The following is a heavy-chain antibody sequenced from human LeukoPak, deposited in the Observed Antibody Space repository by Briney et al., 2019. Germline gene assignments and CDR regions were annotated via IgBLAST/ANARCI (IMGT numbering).Heavy chain of an antibody. CDR3: ARALRNGYNTGFDP. J-gene: IGHJ5*02. D-gene: IGHD5-24*01. V-gene: IGHV4-59*01. Sequence: SETLPLTCTVSGGSISSYYWNWIRQPPGKGLEWIGYIYYSGSTNYNLSLKSRVTISVDTSKTQFSLKLSSVTAADTAVYYCARALRNGYNTGFDPWGQGTLVTVSS. CDR1: GGSISSYY. CDR2: IYYSGST.